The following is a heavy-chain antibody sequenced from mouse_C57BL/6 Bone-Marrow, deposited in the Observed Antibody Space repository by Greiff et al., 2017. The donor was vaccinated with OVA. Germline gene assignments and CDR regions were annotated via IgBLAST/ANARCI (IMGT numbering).Heavy chain of an antibody. CDR1: GYTFTSYD. CDR3: ARLRDYYGSSYDWYFDV. CDR2: IYPRDCST. J-gene: IGHJ1*03. V-gene: IGHV1-85*01. Sequence: VKLVESGPELVKPGASVKLSCKASGYTFTSYDINWVKQRPGQGLEWIGWIYPRDCSTKYNEKFKGKATLTVDTSSSTAYMELHSLTSEDSAVYFCARLRDYYGSSYDWYFDVWGTGTTVTVSS. D-gene: IGHD1-1*01.